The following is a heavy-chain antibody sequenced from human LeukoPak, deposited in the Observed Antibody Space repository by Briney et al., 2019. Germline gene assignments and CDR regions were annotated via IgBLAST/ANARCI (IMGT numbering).Heavy chain of an antibody. V-gene: IGHV3-30*04. Sequence: GGSLRLSCAASGFTFSSYAMHWVRQAPGKGLEWVAVISYDGSNKYYADSVKGRFTISRDNSKNTLYLQMNSLRAEDTAVYYCARAGNTRFDYWGQGTLVTVSS. CDR1: GFTFSSYA. J-gene: IGHJ4*02. CDR2: ISYDGSNK. CDR3: ARAGNTRFDY. D-gene: IGHD2/OR15-2a*01.